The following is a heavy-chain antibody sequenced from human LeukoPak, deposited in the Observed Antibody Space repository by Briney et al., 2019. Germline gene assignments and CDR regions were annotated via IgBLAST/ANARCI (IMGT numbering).Heavy chain of an antibody. V-gene: IGHV3-74*01. D-gene: IGHD3-10*01. Sequence: PGGSLRLSCTASRFTFRSYWMHWVRQAPGKGLVWVSRINSDGSDTASADSAKGRFTISRDNARNTLYLQMNSLRAEDTAVYYCAKALGAAFDYWGQGTLVTVSS. J-gene: IGHJ4*02. CDR3: AKALGAAFDY. CDR1: RFTFRSYW. CDR2: INSDGSDT.